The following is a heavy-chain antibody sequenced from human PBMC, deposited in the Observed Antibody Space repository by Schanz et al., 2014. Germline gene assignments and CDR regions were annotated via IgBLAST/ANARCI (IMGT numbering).Heavy chain of an antibody. V-gene: IGHV3-48*01. CDR3: ATEGPRGTRHPINYYYAMDN. D-gene: IGHD6-6*01. J-gene: IGHJ6*02. CDR2: ISSSSSTI. Sequence: DVQLLESGGGLVQPGESLRLSCAASEFSFSSFGMNWVRQAPGKGLEWVSYISSSSSTIYYADSVKGRFTISRDNAKNSVLLQMNRLRAEDTAVYYCATEGPRGTRHPINYYYAMDNWGQGTKVTV. CDR1: EFSFSSFG.